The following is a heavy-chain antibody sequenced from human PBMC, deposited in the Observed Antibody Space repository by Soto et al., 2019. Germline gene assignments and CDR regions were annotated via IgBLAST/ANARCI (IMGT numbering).Heavy chain of an antibody. D-gene: IGHD4-17*01. J-gene: IGHJ3*01. Sequence: ASVKVSCKASGGTFRSYTISWVRQAPGQGLEWMGRIIPILGIANYAQKFQGRVTITADKSTSTAYMELSSLRSEDTAVYYCARCPTVTTAFDVWGQGTMVTVSS. CDR1: GGTFRSYT. CDR3: ARCPTVTTAFDV. CDR2: IIPILGIA. V-gene: IGHV1-69*02.